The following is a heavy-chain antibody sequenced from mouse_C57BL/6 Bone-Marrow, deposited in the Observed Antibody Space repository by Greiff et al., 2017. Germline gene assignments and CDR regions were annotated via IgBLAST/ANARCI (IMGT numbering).Heavy chain of an antibody. CDR1: GYAFSSSW. V-gene: IGHV1-82*01. D-gene: IGHD1-1*01. CDR3: ARVRITTGVATDY. CDR2: IYPGDGDT. J-gene: IGHJ2*01. Sequence: QVQLKESGPELVKPGASVKISCKASGYAFSSSWMNWVKQRPGKGLEWIGRIYPGDGDTNYNGKFKGKATLTADKSSSTAYMQLSSLTSEDSAVYFCARVRITTGVATDYGGQGTTLTVSS.